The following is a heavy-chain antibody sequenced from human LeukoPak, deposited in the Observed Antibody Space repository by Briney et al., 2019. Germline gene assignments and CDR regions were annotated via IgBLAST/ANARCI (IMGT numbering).Heavy chain of an antibody. CDR2: INPNSGGT. V-gene: IGHV1-2*02. D-gene: IGHD6-19*01. Sequence: ASVKVSCKASGYTFTGYYMHWVRQAPGQGLEWMGWINPNSGGTNYAQKFQGRVTMTRDTSISTAYMELSRLRSDDTAVYYCARDLGLYSSGWIDYWGQGTLVTVSS. J-gene: IGHJ4*02. CDR1: GYTFTGYY. CDR3: ARDLGLYSSGWIDY.